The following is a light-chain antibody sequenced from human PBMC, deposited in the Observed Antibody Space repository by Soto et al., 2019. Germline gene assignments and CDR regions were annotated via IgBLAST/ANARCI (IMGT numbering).Light chain of an antibody. J-gene: IGKJ4*01. V-gene: IGKV3-20*01. Sequence: EIFLTQSPGTLXFSPVEXXXXSXMASQSVSSSYLAWYQQKSGQAPRLLIYGASSRATGIPDRFSGSGSGTDFTLTISRLEPEDFAVYYCQQYGSSPLTFGGGTKVDIK. CDR1: QSVSSSY. CDR3: QQYGSSPLT. CDR2: GAS.